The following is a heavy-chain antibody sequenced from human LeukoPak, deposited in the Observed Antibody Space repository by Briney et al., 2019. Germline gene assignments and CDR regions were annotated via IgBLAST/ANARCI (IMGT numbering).Heavy chain of an antibody. CDR3: TRGWGFDY. CDR2: TYYRSKWYS. J-gene: IGHJ4*02. Sequence: SQTLSLTFAISGDSVSRNDAAWNWIRQSPSRGLEWLGRTYYRSKWYSDYAESVKSRITINPDTSKNQFSLQLNSVTPEDTAVYYCTRGWGFDYWGQGTLVTVSS. D-gene: IGHD7-27*01. CDR1: GDSVSRNDAA. V-gene: IGHV6-1*01.